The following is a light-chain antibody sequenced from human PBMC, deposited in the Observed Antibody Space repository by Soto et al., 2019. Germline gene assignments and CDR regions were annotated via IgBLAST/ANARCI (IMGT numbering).Light chain of an antibody. CDR2: GAS. CDR3: QQYGGSPWT. J-gene: IGKJ1*01. V-gene: IGKV3-20*01. CDR1: QSVSNSY. Sequence: EIVLTQSPGTLSLSPGERATLSSRASQSVSNSYLAWCQQKPGQAPRLLIYGASSRATGIPDRFSGSGSGTDFALTISRLEPEDFAVYHCQQYGGSPWTFGQGTKV.